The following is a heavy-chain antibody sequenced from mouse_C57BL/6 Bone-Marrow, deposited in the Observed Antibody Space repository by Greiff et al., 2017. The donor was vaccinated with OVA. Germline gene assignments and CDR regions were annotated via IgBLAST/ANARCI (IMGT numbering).Heavy chain of an antibody. J-gene: IGHJ4*01. Sequence: QVQLQQPGAELVKPGASVKLSCKASGYTFTSYWMHWVKQRPGQGLEWIGMIHPNSGSTNYNEKFKSKATLTVDKSSSTAYMQLSSLTSEDSAVYYCAREWGDYGSSPSYAMDYWGQGTSGTVSS. V-gene: IGHV1-64*01. D-gene: IGHD1-1*01. CDR3: AREWGDYGSSPSYAMDY. CDR2: IHPNSGST. CDR1: GYTFTSYW.